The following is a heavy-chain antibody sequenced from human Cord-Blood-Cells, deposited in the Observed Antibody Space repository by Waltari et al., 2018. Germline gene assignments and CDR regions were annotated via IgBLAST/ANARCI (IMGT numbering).Heavy chain of an antibody. CDR3: AREATIFGVVIILNAFDI. V-gene: IGHV1-2*02. CDR1: GSTFTGYD. CDR2: INPNSGGT. J-gene: IGHJ3*02. Sequence: QVQLVQSGAEVKKPGASVKVSCKASGSTFTGYDMPWVRKAPGQGLEWMGWINPNSGGTNYAQKFQGRVTMTRDTSISTAYMELSRLRSDDTAVYYCAREATIFGVVIILNAFDIWGQGTMVTVSS. D-gene: IGHD3-3*01.